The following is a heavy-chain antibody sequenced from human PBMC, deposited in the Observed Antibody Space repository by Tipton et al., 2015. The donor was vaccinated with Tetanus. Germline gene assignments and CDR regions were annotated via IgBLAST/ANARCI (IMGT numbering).Heavy chain of an antibody. V-gene: IGHV4-38-2*01. D-gene: IGHD5-24*01. CDR3: ARVPPLATVYFDY. J-gene: IGHJ4*02. Sequence: LRLSCVVSGYSISSGYYWGWIRQPPGKGPEWIASIYRSGSASYNPSLKSRVTISVDTSKNQFSLNLSSLTAADTAVYYCARVPPLATVYFDYWGQGTLVTVSS. CDR1: GYSISSGYY. CDR2: IYRSGSA.